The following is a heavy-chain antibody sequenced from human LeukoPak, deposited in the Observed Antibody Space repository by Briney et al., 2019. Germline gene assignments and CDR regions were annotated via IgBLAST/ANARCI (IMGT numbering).Heavy chain of an antibody. CDR3: ARDQYYDILTGYYPFDY. V-gene: IGHV1-2*02. CDR1: GYTFTGYY. D-gene: IGHD3-9*01. J-gene: IGHJ4*02. Sequence: ASVKVSCKASGYTFTGYYMHWVRQAPGQGLEWMGWINPNSGGTNYAQKFQGRVTMTRDTSISTAYMELSRLRSDDTAVYYCARDQYYDILTGYYPFDYWGQGTLVTVSS. CDR2: INPNSGGT.